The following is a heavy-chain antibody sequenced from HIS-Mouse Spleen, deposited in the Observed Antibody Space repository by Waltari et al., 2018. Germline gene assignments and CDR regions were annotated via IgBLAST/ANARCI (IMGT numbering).Heavy chain of an antibody. CDR1: GGSISSSSYY. D-gene: IGHD6-13*01. Sequence: QLQLQESGPGLVKPSETLSLTCTVSGGSISSSSYYWGWIRQPPGKGLEWIGIIYYSGRTYDTPSLKSRVTISVDTSKNQFSLKLSSVTAADTAVYYCAREIPYSSSWYDWYFDLWGRGTLVTVSS. CDR3: AREIPYSSSWYDWYFDL. CDR2: IYYSGRT. J-gene: IGHJ2*01. V-gene: IGHV4-39*07.